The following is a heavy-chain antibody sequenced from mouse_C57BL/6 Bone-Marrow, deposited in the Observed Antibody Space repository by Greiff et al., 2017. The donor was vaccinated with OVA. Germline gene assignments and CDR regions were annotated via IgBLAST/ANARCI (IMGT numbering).Heavy chain of an antibody. Sequence: EVQLQQPGAELVKPGASVKLSCTASGFNFNDYYMHWVKQRTEQGLEWIGRIDPEDGETNYAPKFQGKATITADTSSNTAYLQLSSLTSEDTAVYYCSGSFITTVDYWGQGTTLTVSS. CDR3: SGSFITTVDY. CDR2: IDPEDGET. CDR1: GFNFNDYY. V-gene: IGHV14-2*01. D-gene: IGHD1-1*01. J-gene: IGHJ2*01.